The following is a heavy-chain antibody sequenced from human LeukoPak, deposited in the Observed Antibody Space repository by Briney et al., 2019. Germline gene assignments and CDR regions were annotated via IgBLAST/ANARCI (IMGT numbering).Heavy chain of an antibody. J-gene: IGHJ6*03. CDR3: ARGATGRIETGYYYYMDV. CDR2: INPNSGGT. V-gene: IGHV1-2*02. D-gene: IGHD3-9*01. Sequence: GASVKVSCKASGYTFTGYYMHWVRQAPGQGLEWMGWINPNSGGTNYAQKFQGRVTMTRDTSISTAYMELSRLRSDDTAVYYCARGATGRIETGYYYYMDVWGKGTTVTVSS. CDR1: GYTFTGYY.